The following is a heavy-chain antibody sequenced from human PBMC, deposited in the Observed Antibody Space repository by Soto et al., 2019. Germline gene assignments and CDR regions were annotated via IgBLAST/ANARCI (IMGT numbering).Heavy chain of an antibody. CDR3: ASKGSGWSDAFDI. CDR1: GGSISSGYYY. D-gene: IGHD6-19*01. CDR2: IYHSGST. J-gene: IGHJ3*02. V-gene: IGHV4-39*02. Sequence: SETLSLTCSVSGGSISSGYYYWGWIRQPPGKGLEWIGTIYHSGSTYYNPSLKSRVTISVDASENHFSLKLSSVTAADTAVYYCASKGSGWSDAFDIWGQGTMVTVSS.